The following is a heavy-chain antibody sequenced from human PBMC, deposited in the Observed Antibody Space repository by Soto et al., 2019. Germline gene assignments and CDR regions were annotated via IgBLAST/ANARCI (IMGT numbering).Heavy chain of an antibody. D-gene: IGHD1-26*01. V-gene: IGHV3-23*01. J-gene: IGHJ4*02. CDR2: ISGSGGST. CDR1: GLTFKSYA. Sequence: PGGSLRLSCAASGLTFKSYAMSWVRQAPGKGLEWVSGISGSGGSTDYADSVKGRFTISRDNSKNTLYLQMNSLRVEDTALYYCAKGQYSGVAGGLDYWGQGTLVNVS. CDR3: AKGQYSGVAGGLDY.